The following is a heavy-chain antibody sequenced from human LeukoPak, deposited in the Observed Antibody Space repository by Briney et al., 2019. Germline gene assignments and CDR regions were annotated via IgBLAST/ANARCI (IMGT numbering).Heavy chain of an antibody. Sequence: ASVKVSCKASGGTFSSYAISWVRQAPGQGLEWMGGIIPIFGTANYAQKFQGRVTITADESTSTAYMELGSLRSEDTAVYYCARTGSGTDYMDVWGKGTTVTISS. J-gene: IGHJ6*03. V-gene: IGHV1-69*13. CDR1: GGTFSSYA. CDR3: ARTGSGTDYMDV. CDR2: IIPIFGTA. D-gene: IGHD3-10*01.